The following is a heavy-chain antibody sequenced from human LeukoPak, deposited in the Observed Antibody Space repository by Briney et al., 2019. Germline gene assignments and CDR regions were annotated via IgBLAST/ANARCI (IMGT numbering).Heavy chain of an antibody. D-gene: IGHD4-17*01. CDR2: INHSGST. V-gene: IGHV4-34*01. Sequence: SETLSLTCTVYGGSFSGYYWSWIRQPPGKGLEWIGEINHSGSTNYNPSLKSRVTISVDTSKNQFSLKLSSVTAADTAVYYCARARDYARWYFDYRGQGTLVTVSS. CDR1: GGSFSGYY. J-gene: IGHJ4*02. CDR3: ARARDYARWYFDY.